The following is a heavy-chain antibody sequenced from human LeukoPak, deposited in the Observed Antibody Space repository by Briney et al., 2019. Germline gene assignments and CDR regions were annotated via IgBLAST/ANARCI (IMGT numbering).Heavy chain of an antibody. J-gene: IGHJ4*02. V-gene: IGHV3-7*01. CDR3: ARDGDHSSSWYRGGPFHFDY. CDR1: GFTFSDHW. D-gene: IGHD6-13*01. Sequence: GGSLRLSCAASGFTFSDHWMSWVRQAPGKGLEWVANIMRDGSDKNYVDSVKGRFTISRDNAKNSLYLQMNSLRAEDTAVYYCARDGDHSSSWYRGGPFHFDYWGQGTLVTVSS. CDR2: IMRDGSDK.